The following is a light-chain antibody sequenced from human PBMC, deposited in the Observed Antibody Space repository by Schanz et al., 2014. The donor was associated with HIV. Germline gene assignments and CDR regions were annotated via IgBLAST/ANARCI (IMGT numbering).Light chain of an antibody. CDR2: KAS. CDR3: QQYNSYPYT. CDR1: QSISTW. Sequence: DIHMTQSTSTLSASEGDRVTITCRASQSISTWLAWYQQKPGKAPKVLIYKASSLDTGVPSRFSGSGSGTEFTLTIHSLQPDDFATYYCQQYNSYPYTFGQGTRLEIK. J-gene: IGKJ2*01. V-gene: IGKV1-5*03.